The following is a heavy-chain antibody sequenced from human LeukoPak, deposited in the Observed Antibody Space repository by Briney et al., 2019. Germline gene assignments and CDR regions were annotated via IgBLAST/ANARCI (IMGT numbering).Heavy chain of an antibody. D-gene: IGHD3-10*01. CDR1: GGSFSGYY. CDR3: ARGYGSGSNYYYYYMDV. CDR2: INHSGST. V-gene: IGHV4-34*01. J-gene: IGHJ6*03. Sequence: PSETLSLTCAVSGGSFSGYYWSWIRQPPGKGLEWIWEINHSGSTNYNPSLKSRVTISVDTSKNQFSLKLSSVTAADTAVYYCARGYGSGSNYYYYYMDVWGKGTTVTVSS.